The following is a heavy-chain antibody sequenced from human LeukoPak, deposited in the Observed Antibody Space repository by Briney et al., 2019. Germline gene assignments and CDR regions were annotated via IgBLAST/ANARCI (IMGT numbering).Heavy chain of an antibody. Sequence: ASVKVSCKASGYTFTGYFMHWVRQAPGQGLEWMGWINPNTGGTNYAQKFQGRFTMTRDTSISTAYMELRSLRSDDTAVYYCARVARDRRIVGAIPSPFDPWGQGTLVTVSS. CDR1: GYTFTGYF. D-gene: IGHD1-26*01. V-gene: IGHV1-2*02. CDR3: ARVARDRRIVGAIPSPFDP. J-gene: IGHJ5*02. CDR2: INPNTGGT.